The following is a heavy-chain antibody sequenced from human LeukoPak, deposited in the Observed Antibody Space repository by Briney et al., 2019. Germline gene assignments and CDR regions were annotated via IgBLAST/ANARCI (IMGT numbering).Heavy chain of an antibody. Sequence: GGSLRLSCAASGFTFSSYWMSWVRQAPGKGLEWVANIKQDGSEKYYVDSVKGRFTISRDNAKNSLYLQMNSLRAEDTAVYYCARDPLYDSSGYNPDYWGQGTLVTVSS. J-gene: IGHJ4*02. CDR2: IKQDGSEK. D-gene: IGHD3-22*01. CDR3: ARDPLYDSSGYNPDY. V-gene: IGHV3-7*01. CDR1: GFTFSSYW.